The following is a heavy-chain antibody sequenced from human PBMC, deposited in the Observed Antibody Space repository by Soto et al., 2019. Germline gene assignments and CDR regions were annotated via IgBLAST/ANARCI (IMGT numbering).Heavy chain of an antibody. V-gene: IGHV3-7*03. CDR3: ARDWDAAGSPLDY. J-gene: IGHJ4*02. Sequence: GGSLRLSCAASGFTFSSYWMSWVRQAPGKGLEWVANIKQDGSEKYYVDSVKGRFTISRDNAKNSLYLQMNSLRAEDTAVYYCARDWDAAGSPLDYWGQGTLVTVSS. CDR1: GFTFSSYW. CDR2: IKQDGSEK. D-gene: IGHD1-26*01.